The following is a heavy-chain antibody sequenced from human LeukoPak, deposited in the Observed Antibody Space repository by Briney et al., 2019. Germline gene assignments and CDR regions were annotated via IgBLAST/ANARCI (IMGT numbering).Heavy chain of an antibody. Sequence: SETLSLTCTVSGGSISSYYWSWIRQPAGKGLEWIGRIYTSGSTNYNPSLKSRVTISVDTSKNQFSLKLSSVTAADTAVYYCATCADYYYYYMDVWGKGTTVTISS. CDR1: GGSISSYY. J-gene: IGHJ6*03. CDR2: IYTSGST. CDR3: ATCADYYYYYMDV. V-gene: IGHV4-4*07.